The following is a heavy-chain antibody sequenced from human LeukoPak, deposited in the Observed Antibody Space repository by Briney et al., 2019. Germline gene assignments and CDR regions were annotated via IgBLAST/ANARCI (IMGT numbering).Heavy chain of an antibody. J-gene: IGHJ4*02. CDR2: ISSSSTI. CDR1: GFTFSSYS. D-gene: IGHD3-9*01. Sequence: PGGSLRLSCAASGFTFSSYSMNWVRQAPGKGLEWVSYISSSSTIYYADSVKGRFTISRDNAKNSLYLQMNSLRAEDTAVYYCARAYDVLTGGDFDYWGQGTLVTVSS. CDR3: ARAYDVLTGGDFDY. V-gene: IGHV3-48*01.